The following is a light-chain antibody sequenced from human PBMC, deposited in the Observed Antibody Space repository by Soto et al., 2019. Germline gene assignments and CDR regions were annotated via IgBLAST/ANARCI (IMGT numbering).Light chain of an antibody. CDR1: QSVSSSY. CDR2: GAF. V-gene: IGKV3-20*01. CDR3: QQYGSSPGT. J-gene: IGKJ5*01. Sequence: EIVLTQSPGTLSLSPGERATLSCRASQSVSSSYLSWYQQKPGQAPRLLIYGAFSTTTGIPDRFSGSGSGTDFTLNISSLEPEDVAVYYCQQYGSSPGTFGQGKLLEIK.